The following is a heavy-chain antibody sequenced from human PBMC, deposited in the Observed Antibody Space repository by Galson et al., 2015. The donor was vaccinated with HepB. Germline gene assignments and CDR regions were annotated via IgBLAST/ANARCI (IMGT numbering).Heavy chain of an antibody. D-gene: IGHD6-25*01. CDR3: ARWGYSSEWYVLDY. CDR2: ISSNGGST. Sequence: SLRLSCAASGFTFSSYAMHWVRQAPGKGLEYVSAISSNGGSTYYADSVKGRFTISRDYSKNTLFLQMNNLRAEDTAAYYCARWGYSSEWYVLDYWGQGTLVTVSS. CDR1: GFTFSSYA. V-gene: IGHV3-64*04. J-gene: IGHJ4*02.